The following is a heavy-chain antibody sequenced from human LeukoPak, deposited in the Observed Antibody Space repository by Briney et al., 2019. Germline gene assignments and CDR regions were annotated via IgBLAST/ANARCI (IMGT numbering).Heavy chain of an antibody. CDR1: GDSVSSNSAA. CDR3: ARYSSGRIDY. V-gene: IGHV6-1*01. Sequence: SQTLSLSCAISGDSVSSNSAAWNWIRQSPSRGLEWLGRTYYRAKWYNDYAGSVRSRITINPDTSKNQSSPQPNSVTPEDTAEYYCARYSSGRIDYWGQGTLVTVSS. D-gene: IGHD6-19*01. CDR2: TYYRAKWYN. J-gene: IGHJ4*02.